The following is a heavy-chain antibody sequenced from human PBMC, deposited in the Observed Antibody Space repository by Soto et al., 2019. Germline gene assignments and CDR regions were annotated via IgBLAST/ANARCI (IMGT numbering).Heavy chain of an antibody. CDR2: IYFNGGT. J-gene: IGHJ3*02. Sequence: QVQLQESGPGLVKPSETLSLTCTVSGGSISPYYWSWIRQPPGRGLEWIGYIYFNGGTNYNPSLKSRVPISVDTSKNQFSLKLNSVTAADTAVYYCARDQVASGAFDIWGQGTMVTVSS. V-gene: IGHV4-59*01. CDR1: GGSISPYY. CDR3: ARDQVASGAFDI. D-gene: IGHD2-15*01.